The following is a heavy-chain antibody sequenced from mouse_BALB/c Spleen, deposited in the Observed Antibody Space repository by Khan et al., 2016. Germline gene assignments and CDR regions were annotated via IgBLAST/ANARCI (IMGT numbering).Heavy chain of an antibody. Sequence: QVQLQQSGAELARPGASVKLSCKASGYTFTSYWMQWVKQRPGQSLEWIGAIYPGDGDTRYTQKFKGKATLTADKSSSTAYMQLSSLASEDSAVYYCARGNSYYDYDYWGQGTTLTVSS. CDR3: ARGNSYYDYDY. V-gene: IGHV1-87*01. CDR1: GYTFTSYW. J-gene: IGHJ2*01. CDR2: IYPGDGDT. D-gene: IGHD2-4*01.